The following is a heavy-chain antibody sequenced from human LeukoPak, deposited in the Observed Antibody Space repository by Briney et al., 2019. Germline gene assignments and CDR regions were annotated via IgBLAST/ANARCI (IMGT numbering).Heavy chain of an antibody. CDR2: VYHTGST. CDR1: GYSIGSGYY. D-gene: IGHD3-22*01. Sequence: PSETLSLTCAVPGYSIGSGYYWVWIRQPPGKGLEWIGSVYHTGSTYYHPSLKSRVTISLDTSKNQFSLRLTSVTAADTALYYCASHYYASSGSLFDSWGRGSLVTVSS. CDR3: ASHYYASSGSLFDS. V-gene: IGHV4-38-2*01. J-gene: IGHJ4*02.